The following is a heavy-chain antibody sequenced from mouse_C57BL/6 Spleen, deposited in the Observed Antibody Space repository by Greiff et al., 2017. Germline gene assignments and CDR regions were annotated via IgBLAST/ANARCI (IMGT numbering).Heavy chain of an antibody. Sequence: QVQLKESGAELARPGASVKLSCKASGYTFTSYGISWVKQRTGQGLEWIGEIYPRSGNTYYNEKFKGKATLTADKSSSTAYMELRSLTSEDSAVYCCARMIYDGYYLEVGYYAMDYWGQGTSVTVSS. V-gene: IGHV1-81*01. CDR1: GYTFTSYG. CDR3: ARMIYDGYYLEVGYYAMDY. D-gene: IGHD2-3*01. CDR2: IYPRSGNT. J-gene: IGHJ4*01.